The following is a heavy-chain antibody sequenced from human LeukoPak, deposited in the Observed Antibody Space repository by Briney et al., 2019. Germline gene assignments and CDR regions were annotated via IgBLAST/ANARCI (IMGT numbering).Heavy chain of an antibody. CDR2: IYYSGST. CDR3: ARDSRSITIFGVDNWFDP. Sequence: SETLSLTCTVSGGSISSYYWSWIRQPPGKGLEWIGYIYYSGSTNYNPSLKSRVTISVDTSKNQFSLKLSSVTAADTAVYYCARDSRSITIFGVDNWFDPWGQGTLVTVSS. D-gene: IGHD3-3*01. V-gene: IGHV4-59*01. J-gene: IGHJ5*02. CDR1: GGSISSYY.